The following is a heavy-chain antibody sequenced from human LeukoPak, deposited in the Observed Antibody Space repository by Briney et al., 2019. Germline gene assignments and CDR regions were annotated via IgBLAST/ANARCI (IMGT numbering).Heavy chain of an antibody. Sequence: ASVKVSCKASGYTFTSYGISWVRQAPGQGLEWMGWISAYNGNTNYAQKLPGRVTMTTDTSTTTAYMELRSLRSDATAVYYCARDNYDFLTGYPMNNGYFDLWGRGTLAPVSS. V-gene: IGHV1-18*01. CDR3: ARDNYDFLTGYPMNNGYFDL. CDR1: GYTFTSYG. J-gene: IGHJ2*01. D-gene: IGHD3-9*01. CDR2: ISAYNGNT.